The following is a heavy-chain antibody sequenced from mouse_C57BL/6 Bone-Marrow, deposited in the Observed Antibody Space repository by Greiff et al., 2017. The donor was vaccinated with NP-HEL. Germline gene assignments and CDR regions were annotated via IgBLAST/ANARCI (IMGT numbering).Heavy chain of an antibody. CDR1: GYSITSGYD. V-gene: IGHV3-1*01. Sequence: DVQLQESGPGMVKPSQSLSLTCTVTGYSITSGYDWHWIRHFPGNKLEWMGYISYSGSTNYNPSLKSRISITHDTSKNHFFLKLNSVTTEDTATYYCARGYGYPPYWYFDVWGTGTTVTVSS. J-gene: IGHJ1*03. CDR3: ARGYGYPPYWYFDV. CDR2: ISYSGST. D-gene: IGHD2-2*01.